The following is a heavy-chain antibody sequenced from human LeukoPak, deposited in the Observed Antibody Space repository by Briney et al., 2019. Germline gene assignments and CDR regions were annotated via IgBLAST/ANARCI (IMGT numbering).Heavy chain of an antibody. Sequence: PGGSLSLSPAVSGFTFSGYSMNWVREAPRKGVRWVSSISSSSSYIYYAVPVKCRFTISRDNAKNLLYLQMNSLRREHTPLSYFARDKAIVETQPPGYWGQGTLVTDSS. V-gene: IGHV3-21*01. CDR2: ISSSSSYI. CDR1: GFTFSGYS. D-gene: IGHD3-22*01. J-gene: IGHJ4*02. CDR3: ARDKAIVETQPPGY.